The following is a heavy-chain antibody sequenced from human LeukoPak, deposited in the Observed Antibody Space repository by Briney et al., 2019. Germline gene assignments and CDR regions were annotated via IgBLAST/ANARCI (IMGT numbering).Heavy chain of an antibody. J-gene: IGHJ4*02. Sequence: SETLSLTCTVSGGSISGSSYYWGWIRQPPGKGLEWIGSIYYSGSTYYNPSLKSRVTISVDTSKNQFSLKLSSVTAADTAVYYCARESSETDYWGQGTLVTVSS. D-gene: IGHD6-19*01. V-gene: IGHV4-39*07. CDR1: GGSISGSSYY. CDR2: IYYSGST. CDR3: ARESSETDY.